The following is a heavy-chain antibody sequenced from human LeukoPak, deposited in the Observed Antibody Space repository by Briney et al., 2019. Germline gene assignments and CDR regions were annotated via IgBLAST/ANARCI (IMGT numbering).Heavy chain of an antibody. CDR3: ARAVPPPSSSWCGL. D-gene: IGHD6-13*01. CDR1: GGTFSSYA. CDR2: IIPIFGTA. Sequence: GASVKVSCKASGGTFSSYAISWVRQAPGQGLEWMGGIIPIFGTANYAQKFQGRVTITADESTSTAYMELSSLRSEDTAVYYCARAVPPPSSSWCGLWGQGTLVTVSS. V-gene: IGHV1-69*13. J-gene: IGHJ5*02.